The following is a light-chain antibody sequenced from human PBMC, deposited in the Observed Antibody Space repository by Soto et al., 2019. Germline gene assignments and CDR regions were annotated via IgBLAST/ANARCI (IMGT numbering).Light chain of an antibody. CDR1: QTISTY. V-gene: IGKV1-39*01. J-gene: IGKJ1*01. Sequence: IQLTQSPSSLSASVGDRATITCRASQTISTYLNWYQQKPGKAPKLLIYGASSMQSGVPARFSGSGSGTDFTLTISSLQPEDFGTYYCQQSFSTPRTFGQGTKVDIK. CDR3: QQSFSTPRT. CDR2: GAS.